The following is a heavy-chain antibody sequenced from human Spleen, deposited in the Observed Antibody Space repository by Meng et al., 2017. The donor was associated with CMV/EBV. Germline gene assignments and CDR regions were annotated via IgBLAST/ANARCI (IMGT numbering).Heavy chain of an antibody. V-gene: IGHV3-30*02. J-gene: IGHJ4*02. CDR2: IRYDGSNE. Sequence: GESLKISCAASGFTFSSYGMHWVRQAPGKGLEWVTFIRYDGSNEYYADSVRGRFTISRDNSKNTLYLQMNSLRAEDTAVYYCASELADYWGQGTLVTVSS. CDR1: GFTFSSYG. D-gene: IGHD1-7*01. CDR3: ASELADY.